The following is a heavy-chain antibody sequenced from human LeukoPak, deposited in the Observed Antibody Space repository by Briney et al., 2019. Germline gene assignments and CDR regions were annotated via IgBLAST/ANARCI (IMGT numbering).Heavy chain of an antibody. V-gene: IGHV3-72*01. CDR1: GFTFGDHN. J-gene: IGHJ6*04. Sequence: GGSLRLSCAASGFTFGDHNMDWVHQAPGKGLEWVGRTRNKANSYTTEYASSGKGRFTISRADSKNSLYLQMNSLKTEDTAVYYCASSMTTVTTYPGNNYYYYGMDVWGKGTTVTVSS. CDR2: TRNKANSYTT. CDR3: ASSMTTVTTYPGNNYYYYGMDV. D-gene: IGHD4-17*01.